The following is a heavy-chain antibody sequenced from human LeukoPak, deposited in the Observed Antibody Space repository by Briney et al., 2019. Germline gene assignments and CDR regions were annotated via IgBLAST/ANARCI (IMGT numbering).Heavy chain of an antibody. J-gene: IGHJ6*03. V-gene: IGHV1-46*01. Sequence: ASVKVSCKAAGYTFTSYYMHWVRQAPGEGLEWMGIINPSGGSTSYAQKFQVRVTMTRDMSTSTVYMELSSLRSEDTAVYYCARVASEVVGVPGPIGFGWLRRDYYYMDVWGKGTTVTVSS. CDR3: ARVASEVVGVPGPIGFGWLRRDYYYMDV. CDR1: GYTFTSYY. D-gene: IGHD2-2*02. CDR2: INPSGGST.